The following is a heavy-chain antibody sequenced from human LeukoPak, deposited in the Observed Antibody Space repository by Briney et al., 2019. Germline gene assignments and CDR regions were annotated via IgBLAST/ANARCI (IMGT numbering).Heavy chain of an antibody. CDR3: ARGESIAAADY. J-gene: IGHJ4*02. CDR2: INPNTGVT. Sequence: ASVKVSCKASGYTFSCHYLHWVRQAPGQGLEWMGRINPNTGVTQYTENFQGRVTMTGDTSISTAYMELNGLRSDDTAIYYCARGESIAAADYWGQGTLVTVSS. CDR1: GYTFSCHY. D-gene: IGHD6-13*01. V-gene: IGHV1-2*06.